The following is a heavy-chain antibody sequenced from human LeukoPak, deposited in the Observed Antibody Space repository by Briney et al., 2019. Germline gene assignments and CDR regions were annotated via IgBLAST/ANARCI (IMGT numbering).Heavy chain of an antibody. CDR2: ISSSSSYI. V-gene: IGHV3-21*01. Sequence: PGGPLRLSCAASGFTFSSYSMNWVRQAPGKGLEWVSSISSSSSYIYYADSVKGRFTISRDNAKNSLYLQMNSLRAEDTAVYYCARLHTYYYDSSGYYFDYWGQGTLVTVSS. D-gene: IGHD3-22*01. J-gene: IGHJ4*02. CDR1: GFTFSSYS. CDR3: ARLHTYYYDSSGYYFDY.